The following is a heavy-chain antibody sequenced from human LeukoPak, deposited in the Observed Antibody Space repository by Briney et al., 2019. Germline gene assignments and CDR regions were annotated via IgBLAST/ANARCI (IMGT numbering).Heavy chain of an antibody. V-gene: IGHV3-48*03. CDR1: GFTFSSYE. CDR3: ARASRSGYDN. J-gene: IGHJ4*02. Sequence: GGSLRLSCAASGFTFSSYEMNWVRQAPGKGLEWVSYISSSGSPIYYADSVKGRFTISRDNAKNSLYLQMNSLRAEDTAVYYCARASRSGYDNWGQGTLVTVSS. D-gene: IGHD3-22*01. CDR2: ISSSGSPI.